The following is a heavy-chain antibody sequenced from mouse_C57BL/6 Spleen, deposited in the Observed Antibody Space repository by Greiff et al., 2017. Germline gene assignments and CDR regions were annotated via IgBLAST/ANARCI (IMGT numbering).Heavy chain of an antibody. J-gene: IGHJ4*01. CDR3: ARGHYGSSWNYAMDY. CDR2: IDPANGNT. Sequence: EVQLQQSVAELVRPGASVKLSCTASGFNIKNTYMHWVKQRPEQGLEWIGRIDPANGNTKYAPKFQGKATITADTSSNTAYLQLSSLTSEDTGIYYCARGHYGSSWNYAMDYWGQGTSVTVSS. D-gene: IGHD1-1*01. CDR1: GFNIKNTY. V-gene: IGHV14-3*01.